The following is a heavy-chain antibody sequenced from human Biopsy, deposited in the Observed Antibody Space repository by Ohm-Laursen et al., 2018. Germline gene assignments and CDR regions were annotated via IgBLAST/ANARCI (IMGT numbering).Heavy chain of an antibody. CDR2: IYHSGST. D-gene: IGHD3/OR15-3a*01. CDR1: GYSISSGYY. J-gene: IGHJ4*02. Sequence: TLSLTCAVSGYSISSGYYWGWIRQPPGKGLEWIGSIYHSGSTYYNPSLKSRVTISVDTSKNQFSLKLSSVTAADTAGYYCASGQALKSFDYWGQGTLVTVSS. V-gene: IGHV4-38-2*01. CDR3: ASGQALKSFDY.